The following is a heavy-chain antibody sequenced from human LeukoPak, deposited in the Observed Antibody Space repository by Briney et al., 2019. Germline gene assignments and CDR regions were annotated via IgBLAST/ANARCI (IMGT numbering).Heavy chain of an antibody. J-gene: IGHJ3*02. CDR3: ATGPTLTPDAFDI. Sequence: ASVKVSCEVSGYTLTELSMHWVRQAPGKGLEWMGGFDPEDGETIYAQKFQGRVTMTEDTSTDTAYMELSSLRSEDTAVYYCATGPTLTPDAFDIWGQGTMVTVSS. D-gene: IGHD4-23*01. CDR1: GYTLTELS. CDR2: FDPEDGET. V-gene: IGHV1-24*01.